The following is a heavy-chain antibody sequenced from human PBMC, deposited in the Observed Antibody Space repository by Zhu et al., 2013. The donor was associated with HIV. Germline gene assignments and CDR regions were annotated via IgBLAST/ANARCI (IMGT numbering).Heavy chain of an antibody. CDR1: GYTFTGYY. J-gene: IGHJ4*02. D-gene: IGHD3-16*01. V-gene: IGHV1-2*02. CDR3: ARGEGPLAYDYIWGPFDY. CDR2: INPNRGGT. Sequence: QVQLVQSGAEVKKPGASVKVSCKASGYTFTGYYIYWVRQAPGQGLEWMGWINPNRGGTNYAQKFQGRVTMTRDTSINTAYMDLSRLRSDDTAVYYCARGEGPLAYDYIWGPFDYWGQGTLVTVSS.